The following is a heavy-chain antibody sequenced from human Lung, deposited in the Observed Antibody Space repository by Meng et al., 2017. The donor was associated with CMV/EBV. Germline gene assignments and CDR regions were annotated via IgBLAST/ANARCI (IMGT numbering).Heavy chain of an antibody. CDR2: VFYNGNA. D-gene: IGHD6-13*01. CDR1: GGSISTHY. CDR3: ARPRAAWDWFDP. V-gene: IGHV4-59*11. J-gene: IGHJ5*02. Sequence: SETLSLTCIVSGGSISTHYWSWIRQPPGKGLEWIGYVFYNGNANYNPSLTSRVTISVDTSKNQFSLKLNSVTAADTAVYYCARPRAAWDWFDPWGQGTLVTVSS.